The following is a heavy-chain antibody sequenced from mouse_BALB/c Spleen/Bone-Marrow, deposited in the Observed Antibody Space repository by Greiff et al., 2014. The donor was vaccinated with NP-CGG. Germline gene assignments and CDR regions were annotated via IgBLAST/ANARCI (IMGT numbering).Heavy chain of an antibody. CDR2: ISSGGSYT. V-gene: IGHV5-9-1*01. J-gene: IGHJ4*01. CDR3: ASLFRGAMDY. Sequence: EVKLVESGGGLVKPGGSLKLSCAASGFTFSSYAMSWVRQAAEKRLEWVATISSGGSYTYYPDSVKGRFTISRDNAKNTLYLQMSSLRSEDTAMYYCASLFRGAMDYWGQGTSVTVSS. CDR1: GFTFSSYA.